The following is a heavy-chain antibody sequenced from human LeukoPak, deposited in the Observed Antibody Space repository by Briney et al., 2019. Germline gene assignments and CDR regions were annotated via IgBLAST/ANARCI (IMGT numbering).Heavy chain of an antibody. D-gene: IGHD3-22*01. V-gene: IGHV1-69*05. CDR3: ARNYYDPSEKGYFDY. Sequence: GSSVKVSCKASGGTFSSYAISRVRQAPGQRLEWMGRIIPIFGTANYAQKFQGRVTITTDESTSTAYMELSSLRSEDTAVYYCARNYYDPSEKGYFDYWGQGTLVTVSS. J-gene: IGHJ4*02. CDR2: IIPIFGTA. CDR1: GGTFSSYA.